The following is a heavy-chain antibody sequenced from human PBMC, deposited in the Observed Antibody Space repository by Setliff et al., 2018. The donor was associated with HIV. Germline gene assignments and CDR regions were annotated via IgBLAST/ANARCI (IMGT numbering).Heavy chain of an antibody. J-gene: IGHJ6*03. D-gene: IGHD5-12*01. V-gene: IGHV3-53*01. CDR1: GFTFSDYY. CDR3: ARERWLRSHYYYYMDV. Sequence: GGSLRLSCTASGFTFSDYYMSWVRQAPGKGLEWVSVIYSGGSTYYADSVKGRFTISRDNSKNTLYLQMNSLRAEDTAVYYCARERWLRSHYYYYMDVWGKGTTVTVSS. CDR2: IYSGGST.